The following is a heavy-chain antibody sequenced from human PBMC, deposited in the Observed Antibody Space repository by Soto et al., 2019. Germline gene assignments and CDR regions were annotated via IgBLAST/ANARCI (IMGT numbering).Heavy chain of an antibody. D-gene: IGHD3-22*01. CDR1: GYSFTSYW. CDR3: ARQGGRRNYYDSSGYLDY. CDR2: IDPSDSYT. Sequence: EVQLVQSGAEVKKPGESLRISCKGSGYSFTSYWISWVRQMPGKGLEWMGRIDPSDSYTNYSPSFQGHVTISADKSISTAYLQWSSLKASDTAMYYCARQGGRRNYYDSSGYLDYWGQGTLVTVSS. J-gene: IGHJ4*02. V-gene: IGHV5-10-1*03.